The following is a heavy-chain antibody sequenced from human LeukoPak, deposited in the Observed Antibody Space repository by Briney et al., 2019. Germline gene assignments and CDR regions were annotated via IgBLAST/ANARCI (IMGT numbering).Heavy chain of an antibody. J-gene: IGHJ6*03. CDR3: ARGRVVVNTHHYCYYYMDV. D-gene: IGHD3-22*01. CDR1: GGSFSGYY. CDR2: INHSGST. Sequence: SETLSLTCAVYGGSFSGYYWSWIRQPPGKGLEWIGEINHSGSTNYNPSLKSRVTISVDTSKNQFSLKLSSVTAADTAVYYCARGRVVVNTHHYCYYYMDVWGKGTTVTVSS. V-gene: IGHV4-34*01.